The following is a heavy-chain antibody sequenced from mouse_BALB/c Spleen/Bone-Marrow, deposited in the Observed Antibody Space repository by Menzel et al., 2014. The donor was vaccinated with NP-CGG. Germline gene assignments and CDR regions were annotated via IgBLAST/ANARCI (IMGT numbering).Heavy chain of an antibody. V-gene: IGHV1S56*01. D-gene: IGHD2-3*01. CDR3: ARWLLPYYAMDY. CDR1: GYTFTTYY. Sequence: VQLQQSGPELVKPGASVRMSCKASGYTFTTYYIHWVKQRPGQGLEWTGWIYPRNVNTNYNEKFRGKATLTADKSSSTAYMQLSSLTSEDSAVYFCARWLLPYYAMDYWGQGTSVTVSS. J-gene: IGHJ4*01. CDR2: IYPRNVNT.